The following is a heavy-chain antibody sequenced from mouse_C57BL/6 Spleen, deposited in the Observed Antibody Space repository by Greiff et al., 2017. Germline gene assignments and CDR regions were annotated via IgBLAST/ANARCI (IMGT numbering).Heavy chain of an antibody. V-gene: IGHV1-50*01. J-gene: IGHJ3*01. CDR3: ARWGTH. Sequence: VQLQQPGAELVKPGASVKLSCKASGYTFTSYWMQWVKQRPGQGLEWIGEIDPSDSYTNYNQKFKGKATLTVDTSSSTAYMQLSSLTSEDSAVYYCARWGTHWGQGTLVTVSA. CDR2: IDPSDSYT. D-gene: IGHD3-3*01. CDR1: GYTFTSYW.